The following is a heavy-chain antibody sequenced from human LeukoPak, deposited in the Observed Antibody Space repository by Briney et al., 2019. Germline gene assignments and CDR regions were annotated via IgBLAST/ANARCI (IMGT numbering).Heavy chain of an antibody. CDR2: ISSSGSTI. CDR1: GFTFSDYY. J-gene: IGHJ6*02. D-gene: IGHD3-22*01. Sequence: GRSLRLSCAASGFTFSDYYMSWIRQAPGKGLEWVSYISSSGSTIYYADSVKGRFTISRDNAKNPLYLQMNSLRAEDTAVYYCAREGNYYDSSGYYPSREYYYYGMDVWGQGTTVTVSS. V-gene: IGHV3-11*01. CDR3: AREGNYYDSSGYYPSREYYYYGMDV.